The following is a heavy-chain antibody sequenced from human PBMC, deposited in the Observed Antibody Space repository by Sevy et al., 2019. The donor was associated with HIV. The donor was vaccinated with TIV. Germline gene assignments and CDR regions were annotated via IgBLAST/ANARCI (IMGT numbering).Heavy chain of an antibody. CDR3: ARESIGAVGDFDY. J-gene: IGHJ4*02. CDR1: GGSISNYF. CDR2: IYYSGST. Sequence: SETLSLTCTVSGGSISNYFWSWIRQPPGKGLEWIGNIYYSGSTNYNPSLKSRVTISVDTSKNQFSLNLSSVTAADTAVYYCARESIGAVGDFDYWGQGTLVTVSS. V-gene: IGHV4-59*01. D-gene: IGHD6-13*01.